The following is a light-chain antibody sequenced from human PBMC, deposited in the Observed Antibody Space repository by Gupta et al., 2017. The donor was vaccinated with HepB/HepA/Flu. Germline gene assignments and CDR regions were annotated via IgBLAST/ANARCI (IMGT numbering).Light chain of an antibody. CDR2: YAS. CDR3: QQRSSIPLT. Sequence: EVVLTQSPDFQSVTPKEKVTITCRASQSIGTSLHWYQQKPGQSPKLLINYASQYCSGVPSRFSGSGSGTYFTLTINSLEAEDAATYYCQQRSSIPLTFGGGTKVEIK. V-gene: IGKV6-21*01. CDR1: QSIGTS. J-gene: IGKJ4*01.